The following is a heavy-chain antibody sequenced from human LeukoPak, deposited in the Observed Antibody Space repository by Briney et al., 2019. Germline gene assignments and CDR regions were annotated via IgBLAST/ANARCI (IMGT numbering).Heavy chain of an antibody. Sequence: ASVKVSCKAPGYTFTGYYMHWVRQAPGQGLEWMGWINPNSGGTNYAQKFQGRVTMTRDTSISTAYMELSRLRSDDTAVYYCARDRTGITMVRGVIPHFDYWGQGTLVTVSS. CDR2: INPNSGGT. J-gene: IGHJ4*02. CDR1: GYTFTGYY. D-gene: IGHD3-10*01. CDR3: ARDRTGITMVRGVIPHFDY. V-gene: IGHV1-2*02.